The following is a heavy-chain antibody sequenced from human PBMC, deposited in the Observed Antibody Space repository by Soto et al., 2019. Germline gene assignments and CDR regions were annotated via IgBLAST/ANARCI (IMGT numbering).Heavy chain of an antibody. CDR2: INPSGGST. CDR3: ARDLVVAATLDY. CDR1: XXXFTTXH. J-gene: IGHJ4*02. D-gene: IGHD2-15*01. V-gene: IGHV1-46*01. Sequence: SVKVSFXXXXXXFTTXHIHWLXHGPGQGVEWKGIINPSGGSTSYAQKFQGRVTMTRDTSTSTVYMELSSLRSEDTAVYYCARDLVVAATLDYWGQGTLVNVSS.